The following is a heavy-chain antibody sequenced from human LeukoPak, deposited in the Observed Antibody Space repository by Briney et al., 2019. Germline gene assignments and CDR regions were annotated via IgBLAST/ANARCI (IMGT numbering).Heavy chain of an antibody. V-gene: IGHV4-34*01. Sequence: SETLSLTCAVYGGSFSGYYWSWIRQPPGKGLEWIGEINHSGSTNYKPSLKSRVTISVDTSKNQCFLKLSSVTAADTAVYYCASVRTIWGSYRHDYWGQGTLVTVSS. CDR1: GGSFSGYY. CDR2: INHSGST. J-gene: IGHJ4*02. D-gene: IGHD3-16*02. CDR3: ASVRTIWGSYRHDY.